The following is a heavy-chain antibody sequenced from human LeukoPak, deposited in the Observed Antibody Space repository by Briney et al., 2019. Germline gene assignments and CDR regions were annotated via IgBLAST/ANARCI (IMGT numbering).Heavy chain of an antibody. D-gene: IGHD6-19*01. J-gene: IGHJ4*02. V-gene: IGHV3-23*01. CDR3: AKVRYSSGWYTYSPDY. Sequence: GGSLRLSCAASGFTFSSYAMSWVRQAPGGGLEWVSAISGSGGSTYYADSVKGRFTISRDNSKNTLYLQMDSLRAEDTAVYYCAKVRYSSGWYTYSPDYWGQGTLVTVSS. CDR1: GFTFSSYA. CDR2: ISGSGGST.